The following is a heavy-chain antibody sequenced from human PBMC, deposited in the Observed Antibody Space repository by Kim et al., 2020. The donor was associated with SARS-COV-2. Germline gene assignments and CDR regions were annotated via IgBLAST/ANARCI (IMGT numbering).Heavy chain of an antibody. CDR2: DNT. Sequence: DNTYYTDSVKGRFTISRDNSKNTLYLQINTLRAEDTAVYYCAKNQWELIFWGQGTLVTVSS. D-gene: IGHD1-26*01. CDR3: AKNQWELIF. J-gene: IGHJ4*02. V-gene: IGHV3-23*01.